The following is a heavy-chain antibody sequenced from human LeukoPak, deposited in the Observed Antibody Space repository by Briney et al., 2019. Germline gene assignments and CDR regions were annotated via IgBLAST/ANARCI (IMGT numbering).Heavy chain of an antibody. Sequence: SETLSLTCNVSGGFISSGGYYWSWIRQHPGKGLEWIGYIYYSGSTYYNPSLKSRVTISVDTSKNQFSLKPSSVTAADTAVYYCARDATDSGIDPWGQGTLVTVSS. CDR1: GGFISSGGYY. J-gene: IGHJ5*02. D-gene: IGHD3-10*01. V-gene: IGHV4-31*03. CDR2: IYYSGST. CDR3: ARDATDSGIDP.